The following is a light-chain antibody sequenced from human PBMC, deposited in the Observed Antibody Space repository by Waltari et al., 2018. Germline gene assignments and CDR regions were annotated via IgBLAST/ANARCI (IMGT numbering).Light chain of an antibody. CDR3: LQYNSAPIT. CDR2: TAS. J-gene: IGKJ5*01. V-gene: IGKV1-27*01. CDR1: KDISNS. Sequence: DIHMTQSPSSLSTSVALRVIITCRASKDISNSLEGYQQKPGKNPKLLIYTASTLQSGVPSRFSGCVSGTDFTLTISSLQPEDVATYYCLQYNSAPITFGPGTRLEIE.